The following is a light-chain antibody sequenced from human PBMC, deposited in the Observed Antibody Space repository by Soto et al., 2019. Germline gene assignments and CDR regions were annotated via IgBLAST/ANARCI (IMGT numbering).Light chain of an antibody. CDR3: QQSYSTLGLT. J-gene: IGKJ4*01. CDR1: QSNTSY. V-gene: IGKV1-39*01. CDR2: AAS. Sequence: DIQMTQSPSSLSASVGDRVTITCRASQSNTSYLNWYQQKPGQAPKLLIYAASSLQSGVPSRFSASGSGTDFTLTISSLQREDFAAYYCQQSYSTLGLTFGGGTKVEIK.